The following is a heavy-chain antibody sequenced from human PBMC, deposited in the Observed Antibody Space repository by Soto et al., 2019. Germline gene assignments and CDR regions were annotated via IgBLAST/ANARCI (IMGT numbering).Heavy chain of an antibody. J-gene: IGHJ4*02. CDR2: IYTGDSDS. D-gene: IGHD2-15*01. Sequence: EVQLVQSGAEVRKPGESLKISCKGSGFRFTDYWIGWVRQMPGKGLEWMGIIYTGDSDSRYSPSFQGQVTISVDKSISTAYLQWSSLKASDTAMYYCGRLGAGGLSLFEHWGQGTLVTVSA. V-gene: IGHV5-51*01. CDR3: GRLGAGGLSLFEH. CDR1: GFRFTDYW.